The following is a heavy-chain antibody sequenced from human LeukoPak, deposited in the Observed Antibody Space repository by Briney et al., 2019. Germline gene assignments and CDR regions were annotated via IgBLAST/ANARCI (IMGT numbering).Heavy chain of an antibody. V-gene: IGHV1-2*02. Sequence: ASVKVSCKASGYTFTGYYIHWVRQAPGQGLEWMGWINPNSGGTNYAQKFQGRVTMTRDTSISTAYMELSRLRSDDTAVYYCARPYGSGSGSRQMSDWGQGTLVTVSS. CDR2: INPNSGGT. CDR1: GYTFTGYY. CDR3: ARPYGSGSGSRQMSD. J-gene: IGHJ4*02. D-gene: IGHD3-10*01.